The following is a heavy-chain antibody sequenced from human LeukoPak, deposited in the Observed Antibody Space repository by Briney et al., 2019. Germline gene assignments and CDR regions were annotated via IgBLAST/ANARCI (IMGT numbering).Heavy chain of an antibody. CDR2: GDHTGGT. Sequence: GSLRLSCAASGLTFSSYAMSWIRQPPGKGLGWIGEGDHTGGTKYNPSLKSRVTISADSSKNQFSLKWYSVTAADTGLYYCAKNGQRGFSFDPWGQGTLVIVAS. CDR3: AKNGQRGFSFDP. V-gene: IGHV4-34*08. CDR1: GLTFSSYA. D-gene: IGHD2-8*01. J-gene: IGHJ5*02.